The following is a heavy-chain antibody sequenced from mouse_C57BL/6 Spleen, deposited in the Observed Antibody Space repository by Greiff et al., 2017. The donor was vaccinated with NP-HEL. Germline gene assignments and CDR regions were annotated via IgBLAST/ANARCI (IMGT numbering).Heavy chain of an antibody. D-gene: IGHD1-1*01. CDR2: IYPGDGDT. V-gene: IGHV1-82*01. CDR1: GYAFSSSW. J-gene: IGHJ1*03. CDR3: ARETYYYGE. Sequence: QVQLQQSGPELVKPGASVKISCKASGYAFSSSWMNWVKQRPGKGLEWIGRIYPGDGDTNYNGKFKGKATLTADKSSSTAYMQLSSLTSEDSAVYFCARETYYYGEWGTGTTVTVSS.